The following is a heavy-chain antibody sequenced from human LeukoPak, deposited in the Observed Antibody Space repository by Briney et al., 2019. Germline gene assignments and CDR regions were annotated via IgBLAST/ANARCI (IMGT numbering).Heavy chain of an antibody. CDR1: GYTFTSYD. CDR2: MNPKSGNT. V-gene: IGHV1-8*03. J-gene: IGHJ5*02. CDR3: AREDRYDYGVWFDP. Sequence: ASVKVSCKASGYTFTSYDINWVRQVTGQGLEWMGWMNPKSGNTGYAQKFQGRVTITRNTSISTAYMEVSSLRYEDTAVYYCAREDRYDYGVWFDPWGQGTLVTVSS. D-gene: IGHD4-17*01.